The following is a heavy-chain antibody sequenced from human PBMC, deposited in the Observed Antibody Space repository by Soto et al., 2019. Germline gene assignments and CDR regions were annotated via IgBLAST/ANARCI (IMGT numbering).Heavy chain of an antibody. CDR1: GYTFTSYG. CDR3: ARDHGFDYSNYRYFWWFDP. Sequence: ASVKVSCKASGYTFTSYGISWVRQAPGQGLEWMGWISAYNGNTNYAQKLQGRVTMTTDTSTSTAYMELRSLRSDDTAVYYCARDHGFDYSNYRYFWWFDPWGQGTLVTVSS. V-gene: IGHV1-18*04. CDR2: ISAYNGNT. J-gene: IGHJ5*02. D-gene: IGHD4-4*01.